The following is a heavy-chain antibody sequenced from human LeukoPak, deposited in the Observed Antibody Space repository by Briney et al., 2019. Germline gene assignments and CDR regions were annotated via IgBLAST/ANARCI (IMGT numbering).Heavy chain of an antibody. V-gene: IGHV3-30*02. CDR3: AKEEDYYDSSGPPPRVDFDY. CDR1: GFTFSSYG. J-gene: IGHJ4*02. D-gene: IGHD3-22*01. Sequence: HPGGSLRLSCAASGFTFSSYGMHWVRQAPGKGLEWVAFIRYDGSNKYYADSVKGRFTISRDNSKNTLYLQMNSLRAEDTAVYYLAKEEDYYDSSGPPPRVDFDYWGQGTLVTASS. CDR2: IRYDGSNK.